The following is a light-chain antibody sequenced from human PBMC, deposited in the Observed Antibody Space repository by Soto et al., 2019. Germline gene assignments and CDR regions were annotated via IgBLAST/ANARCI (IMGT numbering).Light chain of an antibody. V-gene: IGKV3-20*01. Sequence: EIVLTQSPGTLSLSPGERATLSCRASQSVSSSYLAWYQQKPGQAPRLLIYDASSRATGIPDRFSGSGSGTDLTLTISRLEPEEFAVYYCQQYGSSPLTFGPGTKVDIK. CDR3: QQYGSSPLT. CDR2: DAS. J-gene: IGKJ3*01. CDR1: QSVSSSY.